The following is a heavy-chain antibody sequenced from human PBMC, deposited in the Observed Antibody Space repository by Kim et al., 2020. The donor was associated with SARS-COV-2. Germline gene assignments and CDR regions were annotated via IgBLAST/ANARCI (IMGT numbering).Heavy chain of an antibody. CDR3: ARDISDSSGFLNWFAP. Sequence: SETLSLTCTVSDGFISDYKWSWIRQPPGKRLEWIGNISYSGSTNYNPSLKSRVTMSIATSKNQFFLKLRSVTAADTAVYYCARDISDSSGFLNWFAPWG. CDR2: ISYSGST. D-gene: IGHD3-22*01. V-gene: IGHV4-59*01. CDR1: DGFISDYK. J-gene: IGHJ5*02.